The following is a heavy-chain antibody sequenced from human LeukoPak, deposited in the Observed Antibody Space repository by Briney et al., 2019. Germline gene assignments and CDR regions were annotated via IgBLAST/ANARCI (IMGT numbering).Heavy chain of an antibody. V-gene: IGHV4-39*07. Sequence: GSLRLSCMVSGFTLSSYEMSWIRQPPGKGLEWIGSIYYSGSTYYNPSLKSRVTISVDTSKNQFSLKLSSVTAADTAVYYCARSPAAGRGWFDPWGQGTLVTVSS. J-gene: IGHJ5*02. CDR1: GFTLSSYE. CDR2: IYYSGST. D-gene: IGHD6-13*01. CDR3: ARSPAAGRGWFDP.